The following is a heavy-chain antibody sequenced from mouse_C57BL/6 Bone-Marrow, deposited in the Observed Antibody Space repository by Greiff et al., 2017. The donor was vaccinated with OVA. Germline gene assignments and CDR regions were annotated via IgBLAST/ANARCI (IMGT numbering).Heavy chain of an antibody. J-gene: IGHJ3*01. D-gene: IGHD4-1*01. CDR3: AKTAWFAY. Sequence: LQESGAELARPGASVKMSCKASGYTFTSYTMHWVKQRPGQGLEWIGYINPSSGYTKYNQKFKDKATLTADKSSSTAYMQLSSLTSEDSAVYYCAKTAWFAYWGQGTLVTVSA. V-gene: IGHV1-4*01. CDR1: GYTFTSYT. CDR2: INPSSGYT.